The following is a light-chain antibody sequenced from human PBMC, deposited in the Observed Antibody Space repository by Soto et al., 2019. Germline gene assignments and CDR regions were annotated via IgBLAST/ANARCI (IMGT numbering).Light chain of an antibody. CDR3: SSYAGSNNFVV. CDR1: SSDVGGYNY. Sequence: QSALTQPPSASGSPGQSVTISCTGTSSDVGGYNYVSWYQQHPGKAPKLMIYEVNKRPSGVPDRFAGSKSGNTASLTVSGLQAEDEADYDCSSYAGSNNFVVFGGGTQLTVL. CDR2: EVN. V-gene: IGLV2-8*01. J-gene: IGLJ2*01.